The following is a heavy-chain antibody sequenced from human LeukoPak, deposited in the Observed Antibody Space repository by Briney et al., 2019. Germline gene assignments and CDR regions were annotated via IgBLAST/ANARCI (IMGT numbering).Heavy chain of an antibody. J-gene: IGHJ4*02. Sequence: PGGSLRLSCAASGFTFNKFAMSWVRQAPGKGLEWVSGIIENGGETYYADSVRGRFTISRDNSKNTLYLQMNSLRAEDTAVYYCAASLPNIVVVPATKGPFGYWGQGALVTVSS. CDR3: AASLPNIVVVPATKGPFGY. D-gene: IGHD2-2*01. CDR2: IIENGGET. CDR1: GFTFNKFA. V-gene: IGHV3-23*01.